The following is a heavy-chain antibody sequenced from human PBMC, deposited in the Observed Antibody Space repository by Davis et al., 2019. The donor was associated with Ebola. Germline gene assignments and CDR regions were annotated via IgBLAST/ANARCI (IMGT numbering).Heavy chain of an antibody. V-gene: IGHV1-69*04. J-gene: IGHJ6*02. CDR3: ATWNDAYNSPNYQYAMDF. Sequence: SVKVSCKASGGTFNSHVITWVRQTPGQGLQWLGRIIPVNDKTTYAQNFQGRVTITADTSTSTTYMEMSSLRVDDTAVYYCATWNDAYNSPNYQYAMDFWGQGTTVIVSS. D-gene: IGHD5-24*01. CDR2: IIPVNDKT. CDR1: GGTFNSHV.